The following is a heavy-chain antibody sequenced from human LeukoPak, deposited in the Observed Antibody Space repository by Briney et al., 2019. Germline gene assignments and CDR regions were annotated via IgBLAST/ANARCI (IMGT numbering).Heavy chain of an antibody. D-gene: IGHD3-10*01. CDR3: ARVSYGSGSYY. J-gene: IGHJ4*02. V-gene: IGHV4-59*01. CDR2: IYYSGST. CDR1: GGSISSYY. Sequence: SETLSLTCTVSGGSISSYYWSWIRQPPGKGLEWIGYIYYSGSTNYNPSLKCRVTISVDTSKNQFSLKLSSVTAADTAVYYCARVSYGSGSYYWGQGTLVTVSS.